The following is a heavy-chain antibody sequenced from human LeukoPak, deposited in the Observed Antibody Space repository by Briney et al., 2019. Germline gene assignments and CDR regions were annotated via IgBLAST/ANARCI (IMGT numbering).Heavy chain of an antibody. J-gene: IGHJ4*02. CDR1: GFDFSSYW. Sequence: GGSLRLSCAASGFDFSSYWMTWVRQAPGKGLEWVASINEGGSGKYYVDSVKGRFTISRDNAQKSLYLEMHSLRAEDTAVHYCARAVTSTEGYWGQGTLVTVSS. D-gene: IGHD4-17*01. V-gene: IGHV3-7*03. CDR3: ARAVTSTEGY. CDR2: INEGGSGK.